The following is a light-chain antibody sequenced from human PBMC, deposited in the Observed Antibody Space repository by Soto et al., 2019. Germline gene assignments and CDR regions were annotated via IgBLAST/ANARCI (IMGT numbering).Light chain of an antibody. V-gene: IGLV1-44*01. Sequence: QSVLTPPPSASGTPGQRVTISCSGRRSNVGTNLVNWYQQLPGTAPKLLIYAHIQRPSGVPDRFSGSTSGTSASLAISGLQSEDEADYYCAVWDDGLNGYVFGTGTKVTGL. CDR2: AHI. CDR1: RSNVGTNL. CDR3: AVWDDGLNGYV. J-gene: IGLJ1*01.